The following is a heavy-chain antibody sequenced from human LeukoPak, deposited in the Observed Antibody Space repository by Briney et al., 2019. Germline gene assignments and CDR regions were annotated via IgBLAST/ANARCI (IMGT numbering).Heavy chain of an antibody. D-gene: IGHD3-10*01. V-gene: IGHV4-61*02. Sequence: SETLSLTCTVSGASISSGTYYWSWIRQPAGKGLEWIGRIYTSGSTSYNPSLKSRVTISVDTSKNQFSLKLSSVTAADTAVYYCARDRFGELLVDYWGQGTLVTVSS. J-gene: IGHJ4*02. CDR1: GASISSGTYY. CDR3: ARDRFGELLVDY. CDR2: IYTSGST.